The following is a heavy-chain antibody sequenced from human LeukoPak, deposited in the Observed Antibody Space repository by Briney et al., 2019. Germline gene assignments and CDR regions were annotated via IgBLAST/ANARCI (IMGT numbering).Heavy chain of an antibody. CDR1: GFTFSSYG. CDR2: ISYDGSNK. V-gene: IGHV3-30*18. CDR3: AKAGYSSGWYWGYYYYGMDV. J-gene: IGHJ6*02. Sequence: QPGRSLRLSCAASGFTFSSYGMHWVRKAPGKGLEWVAVISYDGSNKYYADSVKGRFTISRDNSKNTLYLQMNSLRAEDTAVYYCAKAGYSSGWYWGYYYYGMDVWGQGTTVTVSS. D-gene: IGHD6-19*01.